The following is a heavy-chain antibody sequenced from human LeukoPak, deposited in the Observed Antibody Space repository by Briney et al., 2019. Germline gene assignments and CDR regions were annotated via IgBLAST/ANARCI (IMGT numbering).Heavy chain of an antibody. CDR3: ARDGGYSGYDGGIDY. V-gene: IGHV3-66*01. CDR2: IYSGGST. J-gene: IGHJ4*02. D-gene: IGHD5-12*01. Sequence: GGSLRLSCAASGFTVSSSYMTWVRQAPGKGLEWVSIIYSGGSTYYADSVKGRFTISRDNSKNTLYLQMNSLRAEDTAVCYCARDGGYSGYDGGIDYWGQGTLVTVSS. CDR1: GFTVSSSY.